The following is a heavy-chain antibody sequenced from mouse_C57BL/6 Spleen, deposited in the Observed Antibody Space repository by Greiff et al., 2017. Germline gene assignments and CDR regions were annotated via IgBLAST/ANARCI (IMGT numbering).Heavy chain of an antibody. J-gene: IGHJ2*01. V-gene: IGHV5-4*03. CDR2: ISDGGSYT. Sequence: DVMLVESGGGLVKPGGSLKLSCAASGFTFSSYAMSWVRQTPEKRLEWVATISDGGSYTYYPDNVKGRFTISRDNAKNNLYLQMSHLKSEDTAMYYCARVGDYDGFDYWGQGTTRTVSS. CDR3: ARVGDYDGFDY. CDR1: GFTFSSYA. D-gene: IGHD2-4*01.